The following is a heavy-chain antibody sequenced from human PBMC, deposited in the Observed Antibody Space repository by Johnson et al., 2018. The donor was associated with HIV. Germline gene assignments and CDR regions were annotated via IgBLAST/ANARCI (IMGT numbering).Heavy chain of an antibody. J-gene: IGHJ3*02. CDR2: ISWNGGSP. Sequence: VQLVESGGGVVRPGGSLRLSCVGSGFTFDDYALSWVRQLPGKGLEWVSGISWNGGSPAYADSVTGRFTISRDNAKNSLYLQMHSLRVEDTASYYCAIDLVGSPRAFDIWGQGTMVTISS. D-gene: IGHD2-8*02. V-gene: IGHV3-20*04. CDR1: GFTFDDYA. CDR3: AIDLVGSPRAFDI.